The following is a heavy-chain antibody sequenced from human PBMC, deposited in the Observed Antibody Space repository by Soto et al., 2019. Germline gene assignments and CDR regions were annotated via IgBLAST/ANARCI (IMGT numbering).Heavy chain of an antibody. D-gene: IGHD3-3*01. CDR2: LFSNDEK. V-gene: IGHV2-26*01. J-gene: IGHJ4*02. CDR3: ERIHGYYDFWSGYYTGYFDY. CDR1: GFSLSNARMG. Sequence: QVTWKESGPVLVKPTETLTLTCTVSGFSLSNARMGVSGIRQPPGKALERLAHLFSNDEKSYSTSLKSRLIISKDTSKSQVVLTMTNMEPVDTATYYCERIHGYYDFWSGYYTGYFDYWGQGPLVTVSS.